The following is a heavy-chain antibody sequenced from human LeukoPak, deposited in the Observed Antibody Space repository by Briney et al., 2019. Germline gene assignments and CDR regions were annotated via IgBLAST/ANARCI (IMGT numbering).Heavy chain of an antibody. CDR3: ARGYYGSGSYDY. CDR1: GYTFTGYY. V-gene: IGHV1-2*06. Sequence: ASVKASCKASGYTFTGYYMHWVRQAPGQGLEWMGRINPNSGGTNYAQKFQGRVTMTRDTSTSTAYMELSRLRSDDTAVYYCARGYYGSGSYDYWGQGTLVTVSS. J-gene: IGHJ4*02. CDR2: INPNSGGT. D-gene: IGHD3-10*01.